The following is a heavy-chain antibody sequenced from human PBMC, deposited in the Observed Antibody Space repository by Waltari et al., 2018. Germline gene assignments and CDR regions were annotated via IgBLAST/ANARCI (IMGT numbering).Heavy chain of an antibody. Sequence: VQRVESGGGLVQPGGSLRLSCAASGFTFSDCSMNWVRQAPGKGLECVSSISSSSSDIYYTDSVKGRFTSSRDNAKNSLYLQMNSLRAEDTAVYYCAKDPSYYDSSGYVDYWGQGTLVTVSS. D-gene: IGHD3-22*01. CDR3: AKDPSYYDSSGYVDY. CDR1: GFTFSDCS. CDR2: ISSSSSDI. V-gene: IGHV3-21*04. J-gene: IGHJ4*02.